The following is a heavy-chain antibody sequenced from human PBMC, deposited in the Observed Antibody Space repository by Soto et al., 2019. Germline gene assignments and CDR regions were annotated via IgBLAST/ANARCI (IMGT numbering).Heavy chain of an antibody. CDR2: VYPGDSDT. CDR3: ARAYYYHSSGPPALYYHGMDA. J-gene: IGHJ6*02. Sequence: GESLKISCQGSGYSFTSYWIGWVRQMPGKGLQWMGTVYPGDSDTRYSPSFQGQVTSSADKSISTAYLQWSSLKASDTAMYYCARAYYYHSSGPPALYYHGMDAWGQGTTVTVSS. D-gene: IGHD3-22*01. V-gene: IGHV5-51*01. CDR1: GYSFTSYW.